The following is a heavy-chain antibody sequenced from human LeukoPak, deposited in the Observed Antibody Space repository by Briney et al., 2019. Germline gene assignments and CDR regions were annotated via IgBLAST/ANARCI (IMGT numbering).Heavy chain of an antibody. V-gene: IGHV4-59*12. D-gene: IGHD4-11*01. CDR1: GGSISSYY. J-gene: IGHJ4*02. CDR2: IYYSGST. Sequence: SETLSLTCTVSGGSISSYYWSWIRQPPGKGLEWIGYIYYSGSTYYNPSLKSRVTISVDRSKNQFSLKLSSVTAADTAVYYCARDGLTNEFDYWGQGTLVTVSS. CDR3: ARDGLTNEFDY.